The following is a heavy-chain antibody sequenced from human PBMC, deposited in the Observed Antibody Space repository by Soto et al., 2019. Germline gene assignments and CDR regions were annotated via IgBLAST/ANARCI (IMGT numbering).Heavy chain of an antibody. CDR3: ARDSGWPILNFDN. D-gene: IGHD3-10*01. J-gene: IGHJ4*02. CDR2: SSYDGRET. V-gene: IGHV3-30*03. CDR1: DFDFVSYC. Sequence: SXRLCCAASDFDFVSYCIHWVRQAPGKGLEWVAASSYDGRETFYADSAKGRFTVSKEMSKNTAFLQMNALRHEDTAVYFCARDSGWPILNFDNWGQGTPVTVSS.